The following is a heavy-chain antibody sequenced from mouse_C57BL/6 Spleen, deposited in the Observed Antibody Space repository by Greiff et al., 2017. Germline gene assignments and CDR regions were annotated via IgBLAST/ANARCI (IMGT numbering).Heavy chain of an antibody. CDR2: IYPSDSET. J-gene: IGHJ2*01. D-gene: IGHD1-1*01. V-gene: IGHV1-61*01. CDR1: GYTFTSYW. Sequence: QVQLQQPGAELVRPGSSVKLSCKASGYTFTSYWMDWVKQRPGQGLEWIGNIYPSDSETHYNQKFKDKATLTVDKSSSTAYMQLSSLTSEDSAVYYCASRYYGSSHRDYWGKGTTLTVSS. CDR3: ASRYYGSSHRDY.